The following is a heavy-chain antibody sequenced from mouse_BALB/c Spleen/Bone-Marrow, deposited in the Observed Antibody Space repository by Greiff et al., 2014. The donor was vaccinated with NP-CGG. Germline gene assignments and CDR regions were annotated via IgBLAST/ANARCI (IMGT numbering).Heavy chain of an antibody. Sequence: QVQLKESGPELVKPGASVKTSCKASGYVFSTSWMNWVKQRPGQGLEWIGRIYPGDGDANYNGNFKGKATLTADKSSSTAYMQLNSLTSVDSAVYFCVRGAHPWGQGTLVTVSA. CDR3: VRGAHP. J-gene: IGHJ3*01. CDR1: GYVFSTSW. CDR2: IYPGDGDA. V-gene: IGHV1-82*01.